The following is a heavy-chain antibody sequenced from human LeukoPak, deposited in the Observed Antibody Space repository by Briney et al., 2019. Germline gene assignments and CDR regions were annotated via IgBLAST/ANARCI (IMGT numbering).Heavy chain of an antibody. CDR3: ARGRGRRFGELRNWFDP. CDR2: MNPNSGNT. D-gene: IGHD3-10*01. Sequence: ASVKVSCKASGYTFTNYDINWVRQATGQGLEWMGWMNPNSGNTGYAQKFQGRVTITRNTSINTAYMELSSLRSEDTAVYYRARGRGRRFGELRNWFDPWGQGTLVTVSS. J-gene: IGHJ5*02. V-gene: IGHV1-8*03. CDR1: GYTFTNYD.